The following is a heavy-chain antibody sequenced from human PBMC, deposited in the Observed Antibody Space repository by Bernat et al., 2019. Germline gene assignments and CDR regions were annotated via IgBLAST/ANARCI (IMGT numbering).Heavy chain of an antibody. Sequence: QVQLVQSGAEVKKPGASVKVSCKASGYTFTSYAMYWVRQAPGQRLEWMGWINAGNGNTKYSQKFQGRVTITRDTSASTAYMEMSSLGSEGTAVYYCARGRVYCSGGSCYRGFNWFDPWGQGTLVTVSS. V-gene: IGHV1-3*01. J-gene: IGHJ5*02. CDR1: GYTFTSYA. D-gene: IGHD2-15*01. CDR3: ARGRVYCSGGSCYRGFNWFDP. CDR2: INAGNGNT.